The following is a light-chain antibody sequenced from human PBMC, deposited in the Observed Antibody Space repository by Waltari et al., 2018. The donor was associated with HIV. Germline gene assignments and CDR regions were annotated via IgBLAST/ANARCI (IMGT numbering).Light chain of an antibody. CDR2: EVS. Sequence: QSALTQPASVSGSPGQSITISCTGTSSDVGGYNYVSWYQQHPGKAPKVIIYEVSTRPSGVSNRVSGSKSGNTASLTISGLQAEDEADYYCSSYTSSSTLDWVFGGGTKLTVL. CDR3: SSYTSSSTLDWV. J-gene: IGLJ3*02. CDR1: SSDVGGYNY. V-gene: IGLV2-14*01.